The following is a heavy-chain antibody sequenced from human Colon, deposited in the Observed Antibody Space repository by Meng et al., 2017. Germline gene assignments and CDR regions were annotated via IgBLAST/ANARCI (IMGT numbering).Heavy chain of an antibody. V-gene: IGHV4-30-4*08. CDR2: IYYSGST. Sequence: QVQLQESGPGLVKPSQTLSLTCTVSGGSISSGGYYWSWIRQHPGKGLEWIGYIYYSGSTYYNPSLNSRITISVDMSRNQFSLRLTSVTSADMAVYYCARDPRFHYDNSGSYWGQGTLVTVSS. CDR3: ARDPRFHYDNSGSY. CDR1: GGSISSGGYY. J-gene: IGHJ4*02. D-gene: IGHD3-22*01.